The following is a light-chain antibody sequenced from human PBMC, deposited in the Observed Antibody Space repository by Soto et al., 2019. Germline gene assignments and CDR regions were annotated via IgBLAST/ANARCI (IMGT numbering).Light chain of an antibody. V-gene: IGKV3-20*01. Sequence: EIVLTQSPATLSLSQGDRAPLSXGASHSLITYNLAWYQQEPXXSTRIXXXGQXSRATGIPERFIGSGSGKDFTLTISRLEPEYFAVYYCQQYGSSPRRTFGQGTKVDIK. J-gene: IGKJ1*01. CDR2: GQX. CDR1: HSLITYN. CDR3: QQYGSSPRRT.